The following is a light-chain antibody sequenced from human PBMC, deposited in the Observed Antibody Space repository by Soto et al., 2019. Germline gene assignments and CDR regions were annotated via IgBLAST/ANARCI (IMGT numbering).Light chain of an antibody. CDR2: STS. Sequence: QAVVTQEPSLTVSPGGTVTLTCASSTGAVTSGYYPNWFQQKPGQAPRELMYSTSNKHSWTPARFSGSLLGGKAALTLYGVQPEDEAEYYCLLYFGGAGAVVVTGTKLTVL. J-gene: IGLJ1*01. V-gene: IGLV7-43*01. CDR1: TGAVTSGYY. CDR3: LLYFGGAGAV.